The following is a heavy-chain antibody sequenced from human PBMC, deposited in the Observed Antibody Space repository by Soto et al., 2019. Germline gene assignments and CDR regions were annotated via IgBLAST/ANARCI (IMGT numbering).Heavy chain of an antibody. D-gene: IGHD5-12*01. J-gene: IGHJ4*02. V-gene: IGHV4-30-2*01. Sequence: QLQLQESGSGRVKPSQTLSLTCAVSGGSISSGGYSWSWIRQPPGKGLEWIGYIYHSGSTYYNPSLKSRVTISLDRSKNQFSLELSSVTAADTAVYYCAAGGGLPRYYWGQGTLVTVSS. CDR3: AAGGGLPRYY. CDR1: GGSISSGGYS. CDR2: IYHSGST.